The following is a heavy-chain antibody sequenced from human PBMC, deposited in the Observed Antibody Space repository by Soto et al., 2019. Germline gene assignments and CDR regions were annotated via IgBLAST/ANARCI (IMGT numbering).Heavy chain of an antibody. CDR2: ISYDGSNK. CDR3: ARDRVVDY. J-gene: IGHJ4*02. CDR1: GFTFSSYA. V-gene: IGHV3-30-3*01. Sequence: GWSLRLSCAASGFTFSSYAMHWVRQAPGKGLEWVAVISYDGSNKYYADSVKGRFTISRDNSKNTLYLQMNSLRAEDTAVYYCARDRVVDYWGQGTLVTVSS. D-gene: IGHD3-3*01.